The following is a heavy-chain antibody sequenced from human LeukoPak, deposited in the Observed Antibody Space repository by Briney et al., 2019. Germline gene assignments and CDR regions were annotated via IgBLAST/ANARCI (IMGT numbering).Heavy chain of an antibody. D-gene: IGHD3-9*01. CDR3: ATDISTHYFGS. V-gene: IGHV3-30*02. Sequence: GGSLRLSCAASGISFRSYGMHWVRQAPGKGLEWVTFIWYDASNKYYAESVKGRFTVSRDNSRNTVFLQMNSLRAEDTAIYYCATDISTHYFGSWGQGTLVTVSS. CDR1: GISFRSYG. J-gene: IGHJ4*02. CDR2: IWYDASNK.